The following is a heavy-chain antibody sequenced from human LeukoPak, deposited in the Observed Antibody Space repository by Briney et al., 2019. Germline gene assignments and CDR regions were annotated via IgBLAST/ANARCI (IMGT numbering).Heavy chain of an antibody. CDR1: GGSISSYY. CDR2: IYYSGST. J-gene: IGHJ4*02. CDR3: ARGETRGWYFDY. Sequence: PSETLSLTCTVSGGSISSYYWSWIRQPPGKGLEWIGNIYYSGSTNYNPSLKSRVTMSVDTSKNQFSLKLSSVTAADTAVYYCARGETRGWYFDYWGQGTLVTVSS. V-gene: IGHV4-59*01. D-gene: IGHD6-19*01.